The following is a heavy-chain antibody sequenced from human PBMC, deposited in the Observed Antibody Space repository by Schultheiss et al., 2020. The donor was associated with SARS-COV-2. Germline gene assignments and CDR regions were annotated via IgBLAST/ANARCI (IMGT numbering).Heavy chain of an antibody. CDR3: TTFNVLLWFGELLHAFDI. J-gene: IGHJ3*02. D-gene: IGHD3-10*01. Sequence: GGSLRLSCAASGFTFSSYGMHWVRQAPGKGLEWVAVIWYDGSNKYYADSVKGRFTISRDNSKNTLYLQMNSLRAEDTAVYYCTTFNVLLWFGELLHAFDIWGQGTMVTVSS. CDR1: GFTFSSYG. CDR2: IWYDGSNK. V-gene: IGHV3-33*08.